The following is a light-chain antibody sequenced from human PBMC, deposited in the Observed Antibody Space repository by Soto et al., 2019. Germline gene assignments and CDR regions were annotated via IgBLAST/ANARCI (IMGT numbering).Light chain of an antibody. CDR2: DVS. V-gene: IGLV2-11*01. Sequence: QSALTQPRSVSGSPGQSVTISCSGTSSDVGGYNYVSWYQQHPGKAPKVIIYDVSKRPSGVPDRFSGSKSGNTASLTISGLQAEDEAGYYCCSYAGNYIYVFGSGTKLTVL. CDR3: CSYAGNYIYV. CDR1: SSDVGGYNY. J-gene: IGLJ1*01.